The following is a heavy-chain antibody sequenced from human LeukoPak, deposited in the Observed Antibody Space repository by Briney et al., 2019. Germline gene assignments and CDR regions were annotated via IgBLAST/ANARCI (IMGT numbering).Heavy chain of an antibody. V-gene: IGHV1-46*01. CDR2: INPSGGST. CDR3: ARDGMVRGPPYWFDP. J-gene: IGHJ5*02. Sequence: GASVKVSCKASGYTFTSYYMHWVRQAPGQGLEWMGIINPSGGSTSYAQKFQGRVTMTRDTSTSTVYMELSSLRSEDTAVYYCARDGMVRGPPYWFDPWGQGTLVTVSS. D-gene: IGHD3-10*01. CDR1: GYTFTSYY.